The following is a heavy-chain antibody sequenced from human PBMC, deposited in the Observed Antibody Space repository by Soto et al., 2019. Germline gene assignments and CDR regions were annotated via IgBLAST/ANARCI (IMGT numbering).Heavy chain of an antibody. Sequence: SETLSLTCAVSGDSISRGYYWAWIRQPPGKGLEYIGSIYHSGTTYYNPSLMSRVTISVDTSKNTLYLQMNSLRAEDTAVYYCAKDHYSSGWYVYYGMDVWGQGTTVTVSS. J-gene: IGHJ6*02. D-gene: IGHD6-19*01. CDR1: GDSISRGYY. CDR2: IYHSGTT. CDR3: AKDHYSSGWYVYYGMDV. V-gene: IGHV4-38-2*02.